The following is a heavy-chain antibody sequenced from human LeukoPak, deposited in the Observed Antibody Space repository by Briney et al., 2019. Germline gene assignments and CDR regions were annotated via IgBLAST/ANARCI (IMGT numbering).Heavy chain of an antibody. J-gene: IGHJ4*02. Sequence: SETLSLTCAVYGGSFSGYYWSWIRQPPGKGLEWIGEINHSGSTNYNPSLKSRVTISVDTSKNQFSLKLSSVTAADTAVYYCARTSVGAHYFDYWGQGTLVTVSS. CDR3: ARTSVGAHYFDY. CDR2: INHSGST. D-gene: IGHD1-26*01. CDR1: GGSFSGYY. V-gene: IGHV4-34*01.